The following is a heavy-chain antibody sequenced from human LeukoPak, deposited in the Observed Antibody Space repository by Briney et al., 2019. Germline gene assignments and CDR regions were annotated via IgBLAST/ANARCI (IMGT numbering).Heavy chain of an antibody. J-gene: IGHJ3*02. CDR1: GFSLSTGGVG. CDR2: VFWHGEK. Sequence: SGPTLVKPTQTLTRTCTFSGFSLSTGGVGVGWTRHPPGKALEWLPLVFWHGEKRYSPSLKSRLTITKDTSKNQVVLTMTNMDSVDTTTYYCAHTLTLPAANAFDIWGQGTMVTVSS. D-gene: IGHD2-2*01. V-gene: IGHV2-5*01. CDR3: AHTLTLPAANAFDI.